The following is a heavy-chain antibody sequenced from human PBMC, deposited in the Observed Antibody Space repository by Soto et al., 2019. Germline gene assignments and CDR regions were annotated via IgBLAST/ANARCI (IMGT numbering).Heavy chain of an antibody. D-gene: IGHD2-21*02. CDR1: GGSISSYF. J-gene: IGHJ4*02. CDR3: ARVGYCGGVCSFPDY. Sequence: PSETLSLTCTVSGGSISSYFWSWIRQPPGKGLEWIGYIYYSGSTNYNPSLKSRVTISVDTSKNQLSLKLSSVTAADTAVYYCARVGYCGGVCSFPDYWGQGTLVTVSS. V-gene: IGHV4-59*01. CDR2: IYYSGST.